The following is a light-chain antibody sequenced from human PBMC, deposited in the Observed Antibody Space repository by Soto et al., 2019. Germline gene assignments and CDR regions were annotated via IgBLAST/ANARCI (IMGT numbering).Light chain of an antibody. V-gene: IGKV3-20*01. J-gene: IGKJ2*01. CDR3: HQYGLSPRHP. Sequence: EIVLTQSPGTLSLSPGESAILSCRASQSVNSNYLAWYQQKPGQAPRLLIYGASSRATGVPNRFSGSGSGKDFPLTISSLEPEDFAVYYCHQYGLSPRHPFGQGTKLEIK. CDR1: QSVNSNY. CDR2: GAS.